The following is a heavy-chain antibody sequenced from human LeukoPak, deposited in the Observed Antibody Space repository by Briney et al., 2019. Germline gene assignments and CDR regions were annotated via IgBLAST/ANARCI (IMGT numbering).Heavy chain of an antibody. D-gene: IGHD5-18*01. CDR1: GYTFTGYY. Sequence: ASVKVSCKASGYTFTGYYMHWVRQAPGQGLEWMGWINPNSGGTNYAQKFQGWVTMTRDTSISTAYMELSRLRSDDTAVYYCARGDTAMAFDYYGMDVWGQGTTVTVSS. V-gene: IGHV1-2*04. CDR3: ARGDTAMAFDYYGMDV. J-gene: IGHJ6*02. CDR2: INPNSGGT.